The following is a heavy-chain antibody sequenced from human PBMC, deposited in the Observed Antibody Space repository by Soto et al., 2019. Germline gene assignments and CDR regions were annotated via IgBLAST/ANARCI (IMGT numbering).Heavy chain of an antibody. V-gene: IGHV1-69*13. CDR3: ARVPNIRAAAGHYYYYGMDV. Sequence: ASVKVSCKASGGTFSSYAISWVRQAPGQGLEWMGGIIPIFGTANYAQKFQGRVTITADESTSTAYMELSSLRSEDTAVYYCARVPNIRAAAGHYYYYGMDVWGQGTTVTVSS. CDR1: GGTFSSYA. D-gene: IGHD6-13*01. CDR2: IIPIFGTA. J-gene: IGHJ6*02.